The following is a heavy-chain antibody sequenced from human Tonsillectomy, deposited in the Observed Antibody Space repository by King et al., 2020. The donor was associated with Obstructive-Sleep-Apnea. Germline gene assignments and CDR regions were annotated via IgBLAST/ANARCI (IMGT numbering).Heavy chain of an antibody. D-gene: IGHD3-22*01. Sequence: VQLVESGGGVVQPGRSLRLSCAASGFTFSSYAMHWVRQAPGTGLDWVAVISYDGSNKYYADSVKGRFTISRDNSKNTLYLQMNSLRAEDTAVYYCARAPPYYYDSSGQMRGFDYWGQGTLVTVSS. V-gene: IGHV3-30*04. CDR1: GFTFSSYA. CDR2: ISYDGSNK. CDR3: ARAPPYYYDSSGQMRGFDY. J-gene: IGHJ4*02.